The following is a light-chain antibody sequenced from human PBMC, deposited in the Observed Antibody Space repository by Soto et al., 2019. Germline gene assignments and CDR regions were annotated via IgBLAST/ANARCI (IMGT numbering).Light chain of an antibody. CDR1: QSVLYSSNNKNY. J-gene: IGKJ4*01. CDR3: QQYYSNALT. Sequence: DIVMTQSPDSLAVSLGDRATINCKSSQSVLYSSNNKNYLAWYQQKPGQPPKLLIYWASTRESGVPDRFSGSGSGTDFTLTISSLQAEDVAVYYCQQYYSNALTFGGGTKVEIK. CDR2: WAS. V-gene: IGKV4-1*01.